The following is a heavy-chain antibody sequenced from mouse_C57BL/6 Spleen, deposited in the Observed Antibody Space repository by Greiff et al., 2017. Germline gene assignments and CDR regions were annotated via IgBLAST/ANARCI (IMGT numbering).Heavy chain of an antibody. J-gene: IGHJ4*01. CDR3: ARRGGLRLLYAMDY. CDR2: INPNNGGT. V-gene: IGHV1-26*01. D-gene: IGHD2-4*01. Sequence: EVQLQQSGPELVKPGASVKISCRASGYTFTDYYMNWVKQSHGKSLEWIGDINPNNGGTSYNQKFKGKATLTVDKSSSTAYMELRSLTSEDSAVYYCARRGGLRLLYAMDYWGQGTSVTVSS. CDR1: GYTFTDYY.